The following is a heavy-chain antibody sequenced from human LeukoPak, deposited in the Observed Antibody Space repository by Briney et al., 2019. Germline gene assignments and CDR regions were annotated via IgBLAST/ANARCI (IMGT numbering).Heavy chain of an antibody. CDR3: ARDRYCIGGICYSGRFDP. CDR1: GGSMNDYY. CDR2: MYYRGST. V-gene: IGHV4-59*01. J-gene: IGHJ5*02. D-gene: IGHD2-15*01. Sequence: SETLSLTCTVSGGSMNDYYWSWIRQPPGKGLEWIGYMYYRGSTNYNPSLKSRVSISIDTSKNQSSLKLSSVTAADTAVYYCARDRYCIGGICYSGRFDPWGRGTLVTVSS.